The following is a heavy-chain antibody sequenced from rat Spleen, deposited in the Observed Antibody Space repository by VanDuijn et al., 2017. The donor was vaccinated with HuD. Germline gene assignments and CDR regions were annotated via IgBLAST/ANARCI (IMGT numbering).Heavy chain of an antibody. CDR2: IGTVGGNT. CDR1: GFTSSIYG. Sequence: EVQLVDHGGGLVQPGRSLKLSCAPSGFTSSIYGMAWVRQAPTKGLEWVASIGTVGGNTYYQDSVKGRFTISRDNAKNTLYLQMDSLRSEDTSPDYCARETGYKSYFDYWGQGVMVTVSS. D-gene: IGHD1-4*01. V-gene: IGHV5S13*01. J-gene: IGHJ2*01. CDR3: ARETGYKSYFDY.